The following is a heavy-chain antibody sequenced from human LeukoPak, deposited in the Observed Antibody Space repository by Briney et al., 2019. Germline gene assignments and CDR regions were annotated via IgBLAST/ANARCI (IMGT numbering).Heavy chain of an antibody. J-gene: IGHJ3*01. CDR3: ARRYDSRGPVTFDF. D-gene: IGHD3-22*01. CDR1: GYTFTDHT. Sequence: ASVKVSCEASGYTFTDHTIHWVRQAPGQGLEWMGWINPNIGTTNYAKRFQGRLTVTRDTSINTAFMELSSLDPDDTAVFYCARRYDSRGPVTFDFWGQGTLVTVSS. V-gene: IGHV1-2*02. CDR2: INPNIGTT.